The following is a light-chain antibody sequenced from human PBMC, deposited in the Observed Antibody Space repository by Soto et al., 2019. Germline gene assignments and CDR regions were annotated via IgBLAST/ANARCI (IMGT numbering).Light chain of an antibody. CDR2: EAS. J-gene: IGKJ3*01. CDR1: QTVNTY. CDR3: QQRSTWPHT. Sequence: EIVLTQSPATLSLSPGDRATLSCRASQTVNTYLAWYQQKPGQAPRLLIYEASSRATGIPARFSGSGSGTDFTLTIGSLQPEDFAVYYCQQRSTWPHTFGPGTKVDIK. V-gene: IGKV3-11*01.